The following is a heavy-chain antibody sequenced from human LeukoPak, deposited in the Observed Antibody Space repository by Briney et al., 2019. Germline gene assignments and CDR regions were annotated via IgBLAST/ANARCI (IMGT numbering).Heavy chain of an antibody. J-gene: IGHJ5*02. CDR1: GASVTTYY. CDR3: ARGGFRPET. V-gene: IGHV4-59*02. D-gene: IGHD5-12*01. Sequence: SETLSLTCTVSGASVTTYYWSWVRQPPGKGLEYIGYIYYSGSTSYNPSLKSRVTMSVDTSKNQGSLSLNAVTAADTAVYYCARGGFRPETWGQGTLVTVSS. CDR2: IYYSGST.